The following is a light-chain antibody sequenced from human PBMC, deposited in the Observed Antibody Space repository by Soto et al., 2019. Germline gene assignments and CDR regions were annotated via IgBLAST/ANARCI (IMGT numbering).Light chain of an antibody. CDR2: GNS. V-gene: IGLV1-40*01. CDR1: SSNIGAGYD. Sequence: QSVLTQPPSVSGAPGQRVTISCTGSSSNIGAGYDVHWYQQLPGTAPKLLIYGNSNRPSGVPDRFSSSKSGTSASLAITGLQAEDEADYYCQSYDSSLRGEVFGGGTKLTVL. J-gene: IGLJ2*01. CDR3: QSYDSSLRGEV.